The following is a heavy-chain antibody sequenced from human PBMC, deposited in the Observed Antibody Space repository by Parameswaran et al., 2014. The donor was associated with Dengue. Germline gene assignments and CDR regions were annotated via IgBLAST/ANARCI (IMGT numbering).Heavy chain of an antibody. D-gene: IGHD1-7*01. Sequence: ASETLSLTCTVSGGSISSYYWSWIRQPPGKGLEWIGYIYYSGSTNYNPSLKSRVTISVDTSKNQFSLKLSSVTAADTAVYYCARETTSKFDPWGQGTLVTVSS. CDR1: GGSISSYY. CDR2: IYYSGST. CDR3: ARETTSKFDP. J-gene: IGHJ5*02. V-gene: IGHV4-59*01.